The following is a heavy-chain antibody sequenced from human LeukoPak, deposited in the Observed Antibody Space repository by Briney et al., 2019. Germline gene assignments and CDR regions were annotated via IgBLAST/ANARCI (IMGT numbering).Heavy chain of an antibody. CDR1: GFTFSSYS. CDR3: ARVDTVMAYYFDL. D-gene: IGHD5-18*01. CDR2: ISSSGSYI. V-gene: IGHV3-21*04. J-gene: IGHJ4*02. Sequence: KSGGSLRLSCAASGFTFSSYSMTWVRQAPGKGLEWVSCISSSGSYIHYADSVKGRFTISRDSAKNSLYLQVNSLRAEDTAVYYCARVDTVMAYYFDLWGQGTLVTVSS.